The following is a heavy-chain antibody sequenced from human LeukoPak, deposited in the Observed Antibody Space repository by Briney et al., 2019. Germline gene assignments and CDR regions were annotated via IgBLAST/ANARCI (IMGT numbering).Heavy chain of an antibody. CDR1: GGSISSGGYS. CDR3: AREASYANWFDP. Sequence: PSETLSLTCAVSGGSISSGGYSWSWIRQPPGKGLEWIGYIYHSGSTYYNPSLKSRVTISVDRSKNQFSLKLSSVTAADTAVCYCAREASYANWFDPWGQGTLVTVSS. CDR2: IYHSGST. D-gene: IGHD5-18*01. J-gene: IGHJ5*02. V-gene: IGHV4-30-2*01.